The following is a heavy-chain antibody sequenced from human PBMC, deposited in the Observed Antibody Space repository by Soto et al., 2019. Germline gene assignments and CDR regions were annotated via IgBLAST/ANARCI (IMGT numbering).Heavy chain of an antibody. J-gene: IGHJ1*01. CDR3: ARIGFDGH. D-gene: IGHD3-9*01. Sequence: QVQLVPSGSEIKKPGASVKVSCKAFGYTFTSYGIGWVRQAPGQGLEWMGWISVYNDNTNYAQKFQGRVTMTTETSSSTAYMELRSLKSDDTAVYYCARIGFDGHWGQGTLVTVSS. CDR1: GYTFTSYG. V-gene: IGHV1-18*01. CDR2: ISVYNDNT.